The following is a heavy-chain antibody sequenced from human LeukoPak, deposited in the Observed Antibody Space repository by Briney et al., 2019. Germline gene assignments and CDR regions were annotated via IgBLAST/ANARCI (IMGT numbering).Heavy chain of an antibody. J-gene: IGHJ4*02. D-gene: IGHD3-10*01. CDR1: GFTFSRYG. CDR2: ISYDGSNT. V-gene: IGHV3-30*03. Sequence: GESLRLSCAASGFTFSRYGMHWVRQAPGKGLEWVAVISYDGSNTYYADSVKGRFTISRDNSKNTLYLQMNSLRAGDTAVYYCARTLMEQVVRGGFDYWGQGTQVTVSS. CDR3: ARTLMEQVVRGGFDY.